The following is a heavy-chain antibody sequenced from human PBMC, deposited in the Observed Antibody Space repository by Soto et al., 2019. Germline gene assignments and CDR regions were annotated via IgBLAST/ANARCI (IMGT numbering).Heavy chain of an antibody. J-gene: IGHJ4*02. CDR3: AKGYYGSGSYLYYFDY. V-gene: IGHV3-23*01. CDR1: GFTFSSYA. Sequence: GGSLRLSCATSGFTFSSYAMGWVRQAPGKGLEWVSAISGSGGSTYYADSVKGRFAISRDNSKNTLYLQMNSLRAEDTAVYYCAKGYYGSGSYLYYFDYWGQGTLVTVSS. CDR2: ISGSGGST. D-gene: IGHD3-10*01.